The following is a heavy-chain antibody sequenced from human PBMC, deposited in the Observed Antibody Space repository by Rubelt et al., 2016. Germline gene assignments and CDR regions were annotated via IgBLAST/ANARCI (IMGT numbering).Heavy chain of an antibody. CDR3: AGSANPFWSGSSNWFDP. D-gene: IGHD3-3*01. Sequence: QVQLQESGPGLVKPSETLSLTCTVSGGSISSSSYYWGWIRQPPGRGLEWIGSIYYSGSTYYNPSLKGRGTSSVDTSKNQFSLKLSSVTAADTAVYYWAGSANPFWSGSSNWFDPWGQGTLVTVSS. CDR1: GGSISSSSYY. CDR2: IYYSGST. V-gene: IGHV4-39*01. J-gene: IGHJ5*02.